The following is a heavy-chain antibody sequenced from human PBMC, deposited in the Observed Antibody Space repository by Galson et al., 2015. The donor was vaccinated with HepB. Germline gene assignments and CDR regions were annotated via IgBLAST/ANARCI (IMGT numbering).Heavy chain of an antibody. CDR3: ARDGGPAAPYGMDV. D-gene: IGHD6-13*01. V-gene: IGHV3-33*01. J-gene: IGHJ6*02. CDR2: IWHGGSNK. CDR1: GFTFSSYG. Sequence: SLRLSCAASGFTFSSYGMHWVRQAPGKGLEWVAVIWHGGSNKYYADSVKGRFTISRDNSKNTLYLQMNSLRAEDTAVYYCARDGGPAAPYGMDVWGQGTTVTVSS.